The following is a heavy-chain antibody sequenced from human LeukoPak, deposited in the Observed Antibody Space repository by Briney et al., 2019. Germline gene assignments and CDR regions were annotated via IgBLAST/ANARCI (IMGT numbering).Heavy chain of an antibody. D-gene: IGHD3-22*01. CDR1: GFTFSSYS. CDR3: ARGHQAKITMIVVYAFDI. Sequence: PGGSLRLSCAASGFTFSSYSMNWVRQAPGKGLEWVSSISSSSSYIYYADSVKGRFTISRDNAKNSLYLQMNSLRAEDTAVYYCARGHQAKITMIVVYAFDIWGQGTMVTVSS. V-gene: IGHV3-21*01. J-gene: IGHJ3*02. CDR2: ISSSSSYI.